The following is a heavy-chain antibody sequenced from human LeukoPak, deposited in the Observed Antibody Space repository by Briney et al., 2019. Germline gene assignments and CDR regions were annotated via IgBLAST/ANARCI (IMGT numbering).Heavy chain of an antibody. Sequence: SETLSLTCAVYGGSFSGYYWSWIRQPPGKGLEWIGEINHSGSTNYNPSLKSRVTISVDTSKNQFSLKLSSVTAADTAVYYCASGGYYDSSGFDYWGQGTLVTASS. CDR2: INHSGST. CDR1: GGSFSGYY. J-gene: IGHJ4*02. V-gene: IGHV4-34*01. D-gene: IGHD3-22*01. CDR3: ASGGYYDSSGFDY.